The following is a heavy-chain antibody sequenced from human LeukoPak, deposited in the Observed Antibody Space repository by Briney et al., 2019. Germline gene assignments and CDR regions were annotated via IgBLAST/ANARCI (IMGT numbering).Heavy chain of an antibody. Sequence: SETLSLTCTVSGGSISSYYWSWIRQPPGKGLEWIGYIYNSGSTNYNPSLKSRVTISVDTSKNQFSLKLSSVTAADTAVYYCARLSGWGVGNDYWGQGTLVTDSS. CDR2: IYNSGST. D-gene: IGHD1-26*01. CDR3: ARLSGWGVGNDY. CDR1: GGSISSYY. J-gene: IGHJ4*02. V-gene: IGHV4-59*01.